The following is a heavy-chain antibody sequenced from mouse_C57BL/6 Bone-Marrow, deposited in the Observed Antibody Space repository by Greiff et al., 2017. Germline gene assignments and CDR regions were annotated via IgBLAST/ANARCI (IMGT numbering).Heavy chain of an antibody. CDR3: TQGAMDY. CDR2: IDPETGGT. CDR1: GYTFTDYE. Sequence: VQLQQSGAELVRPGASVTLSCKASGYTFTDYEMPWVKQTPVHGLEWIGAIDPETGGTAYNQKFKGKAILTADKSSSTAYMELRSLTSEDSAVYYCTQGAMDYWGQGTSVTVSS. V-gene: IGHV1-15*01. J-gene: IGHJ4*01.